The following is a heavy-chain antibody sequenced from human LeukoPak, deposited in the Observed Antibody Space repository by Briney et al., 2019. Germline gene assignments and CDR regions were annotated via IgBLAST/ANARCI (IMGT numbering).Heavy chain of an antibody. CDR1: GGSISSHY. V-gene: IGHV4-59*11. CDR3: ARGISGYDYPDY. D-gene: IGHD5-12*01. CDR2: IYYSGST. Sequence: SETLSLTCTVSGGSISSHYWSWIRQPPGKGLEWIGYIYYSGSTNYNPSLKSRVTISVDTSKSQFSLKLSSVTAAVTAVYYCARGISGYDYPDYWGQGNLVTVSS. J-gene: IGHJ4*02.